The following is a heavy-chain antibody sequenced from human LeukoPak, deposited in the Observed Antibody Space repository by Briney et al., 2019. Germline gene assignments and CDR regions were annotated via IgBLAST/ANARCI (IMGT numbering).Heavy chain of an antibody. D-gene: IGHD3-9*01. CDR2: INHSGST. Sequence: SETLSLTCAVYGGSFSGYYWSWIRQPPGKGLEWIGEINHSGSTNYNPSLKSRVTISVDTSKSQFSLKLSSVTAADTAVYYCARWVLRYFDWLPSNWFDPWGQGTLVTVSS. J-gene: IGHJ5*02. V-gene: IGHV4-34*01. CDR1: GGSFSGYY. CDR3: ARWVLRYFDWLPSNWFDP.